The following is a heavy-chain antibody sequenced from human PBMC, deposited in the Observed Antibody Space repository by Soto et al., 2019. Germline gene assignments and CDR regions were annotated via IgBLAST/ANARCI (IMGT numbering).Heavy chain of an antibody. J-gene: IGHJ6*02. V-gene: IGHV3-23*01. CDR3: ARDLGMGSGWYGVYYYGMDV. Sequence: PGGSLRLSCAASGFTFSAYAMSWVRQAPGKGLEWVSSISRSGDETYYADSVKGRFTISRDNSKNTLYLQMNSLRAEDTAVYYCARDLGMGSGWYGVYYYGMDVWGQGTTVTVSS. CDR1: GFTFSAYA. CDR2: ISRSGDET. D-gene: IGHD6-19*01.